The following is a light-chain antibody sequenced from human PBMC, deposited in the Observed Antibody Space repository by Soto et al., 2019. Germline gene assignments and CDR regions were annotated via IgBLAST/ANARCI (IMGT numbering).Light chain of an antibody. J-gene: IGKJ2*01. CDR2: GAS. Sequence: EIVLTQSPGTLSLSPGERATLSCRASQSVSSSYLAWYQQKPGQAPRLLIYGASSRATGIPDWFSGSGSGTDFTLTISRLEPEDFAVYSCQQYGSSLLYTFGQGTKLEIK. V-gene: IGKV3-20*01. CDR3: QQYGSSLLYT. CDR1: QSVSSSY.